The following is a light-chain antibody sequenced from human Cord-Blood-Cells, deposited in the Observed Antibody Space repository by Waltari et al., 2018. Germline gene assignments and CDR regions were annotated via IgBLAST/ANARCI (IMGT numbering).Light chain of an antibody. J-gene: IGLJ2*01. CDR3: QTWGTGI. V-gene: IGLV4-69*01. Sequence: QLVLTQSPSASASLGASVKLTCTLSSGPSSYAIAWHQQQPEKGPRYLMKLNSECSHSKGDGIPARFSGSSSGAERYLTISSLQSEDEADYYCQTWGTGIFGGGTKLTVL. CDR2: LNSECSH. CDR1: SGPSSYA.